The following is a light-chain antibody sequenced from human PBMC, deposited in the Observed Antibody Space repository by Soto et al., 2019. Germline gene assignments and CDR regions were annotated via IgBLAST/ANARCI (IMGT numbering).Light chain of an antibody. Sequence: DIQMTQSPSTLSAFVGDRVTITCRAIQSISRWLAWYQQKPWKAPKLLIYDASSLESGVPSRFSGSGSGTDFTLTISGLQPNDFATSYCQQYNTYSRTFGQGTTVEIK. CDR2: DAS. CDR3: QQYNTYSRT. CDR1: QSISRW. V-gene: IGKV1-5*01. J-gene: IGKJ1*01.